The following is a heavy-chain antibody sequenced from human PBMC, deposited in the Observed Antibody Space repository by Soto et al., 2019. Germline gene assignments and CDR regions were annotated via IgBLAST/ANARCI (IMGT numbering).Heavy chain of an antibody. CDR3: ARGGPFHYDSLTGYWTSLPGFDY. CDR2: IYYSGST. CDR1: GGSISSGGYY. D-gene: IGHD3-9*01. Sequence: QVQLQESGPGLVKPSQTLSLTCTVSGGSISSGGYYWSWIRKHPGKGLEWIGYIYYSGSTYYNPSLKSRLTISVDTSKNQDSLKLNSVTAADTDVYYCARGGPFHYDSLTGYWTSLPGFDYWGQGTLVTVSS. V-gene: IGHV4-31*03. J-gene: IGHJ4*02.